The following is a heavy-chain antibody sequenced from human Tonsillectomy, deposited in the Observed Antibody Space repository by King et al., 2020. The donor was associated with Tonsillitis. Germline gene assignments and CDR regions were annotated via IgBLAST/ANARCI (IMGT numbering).Heavy chain of an antibody. CDR2: ISWNSGII. CDR3: ARDIRPLFGIVGATTGFDY. CDR1: GFTFDNYA. J-gene: IGHJ4*02. V-gene: IGHV3-9*01. D-gene: IGHD1-26*01. Sequence: VQLVESGGGLGQPGRSLRLSCAASGFTFDNYAMHWVRQAPGKGLEWVSGISWNSGIIVYADSLKGRFTISRDNAKNSLYLQMNSLRAEDTALYYCARDIRPLFGIVGATTGFDYWGQGTLVSVSS.